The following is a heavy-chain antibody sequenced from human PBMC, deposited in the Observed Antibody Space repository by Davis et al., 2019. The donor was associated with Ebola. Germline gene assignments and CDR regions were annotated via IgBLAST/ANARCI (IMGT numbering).Heavy chain of an antibody. J-gene: IGHJ4*02. Sequence: GESLKISCAASGFTFSNYAMSWVRQAPGKGLEWVSTITNGGRSTYFADSVKGRFAISRDNSRTTLYLQMNSLRAEDTAVYFCAKQPASLLCFDYWGLGTLVTVSS. D-gene: IGHD2-2*02. V-gene: IGHV3-23*01. CDR1: GFTFSNYA. CDR3: AKQPASLLCFDY. CDR2: ITNGGRST.